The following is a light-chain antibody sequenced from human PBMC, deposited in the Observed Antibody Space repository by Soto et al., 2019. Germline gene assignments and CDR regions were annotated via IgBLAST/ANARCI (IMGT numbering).Light chain of an antibody. Sequence: DIVMTQSPDSLAVSLGEGATINCKSSQSVLYSSNNKNYLAWYQQKPGQPPKLLIYWASTRESGVPDRFSGSGSGTDFTLTISSLQAEDVAVYYCQQYYSSPLTFGGGTKVEI. CDR1: QSVLYSSNNKNY. CDR3: QQYYSSPLT. CDR2: WAS. J-gene: IGKJ4*01. V-gene: IGKV4-1*01.